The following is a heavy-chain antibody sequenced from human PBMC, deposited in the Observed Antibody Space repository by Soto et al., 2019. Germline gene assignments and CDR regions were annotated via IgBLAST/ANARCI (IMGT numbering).Heavy chain of an antibody. V-gene: IGHV1-69*01. D-gene: IGHD4-17*01. Sequence: VQLVQSGAEVKKAGSSVKVSCKASGGTFSGYAISWVRQAPGQGLEWMGGIIPIFGTANYAQKFQGRVTITADESTSTAYMELSSLRSEDTAVYYCAREAGDYGDSPFDYWGQGTLVTVSS. CDR3: AREAGDYGDSPFDY. CDR1: GGTFSGYA. CDR2: IIPIFGTA. J-gene: IGHJ4*02.